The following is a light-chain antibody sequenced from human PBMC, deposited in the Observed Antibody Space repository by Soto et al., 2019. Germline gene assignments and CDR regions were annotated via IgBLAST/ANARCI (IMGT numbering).Light chain of an antibody. V-gene: IGLV2-8*01. Sequence: QSVLTQPPSASGSPGQSVTISCTGTSSDVGAYNYVSWYQQHAGKAPKLVIYEVTKRPSGVPDRFSGSKSANTASLTVSGLQAEYEADYYCSSFASSNTWVFGGGTQLTVL. J-gene: IGLJ3*02. CDR3: SSFASSNTWV. CDR2: EVT. CDR1: SSDVGAYNY.